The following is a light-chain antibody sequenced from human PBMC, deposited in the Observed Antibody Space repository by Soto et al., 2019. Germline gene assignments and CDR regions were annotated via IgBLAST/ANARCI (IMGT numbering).Light chain of an antibody. CDR1: GAIGNYNL. V-gene: IGLV2-23*02. Sequence: QSAVTQPASVSGSPGQSVTLSCSGGAIGNYNLVSWYQHLPGRAPKLLIFEVTMRPSGISDRFSGSKSASTGSLTISGLQSEDEGDYYCASYAGSRTYVFGSGTKLTVL. CDR2: EVT. J-gene: IGLJ1*01. CDR3: ASYAGSRTYV.